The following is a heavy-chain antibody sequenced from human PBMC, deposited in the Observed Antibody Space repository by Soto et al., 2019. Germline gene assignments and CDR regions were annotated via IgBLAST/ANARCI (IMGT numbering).Heavy chain of an antibody. CDR1: GYTFTXYG. J-gene: IGHJ6*02. D-gene: IGHD2-2*01. CDR3: AREDRDRETGLVPAAIDGMDV. CDR2: ISAYNGNT. V-gene: IGHV1-18*01. Sequence: ASVKVSCKASGYTFTXYGXSWVRQAPGQGLEWMGWISAYNGNTSYAQKFQGRVTITADESTSTAYMELSSLRSDDTAVYYCAREDRDRETGLVPAAIDGMDVWGQGTTVTVSS.